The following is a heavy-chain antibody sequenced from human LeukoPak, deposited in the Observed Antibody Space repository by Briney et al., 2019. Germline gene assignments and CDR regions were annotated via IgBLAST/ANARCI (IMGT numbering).Heavy chain of an antibody. CDR2: INSDGSRT. CDR3: PRVRDDYTCFDC. J-gene: IGHJ4*02. D-gene: IGHD4-11*01. V-gene: IGHV3-74*01. Sequence: GGSLRLSCAASGFTFSIDWMHWVRQAPGKGLMWVSRINSDGSRTTYADSVRGRFTISRDNAKSTLYLQMNSLRAEDTAVYYCPRVRDDYTCFDCCGQGTLVTVSS. CDR1: GFTFSIDW.